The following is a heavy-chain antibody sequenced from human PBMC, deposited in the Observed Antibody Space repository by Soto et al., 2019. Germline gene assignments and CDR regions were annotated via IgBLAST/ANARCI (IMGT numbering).Heavy chain of an antibody. D-gene: IGHD3-3*01. V-gene: IGHV1-18*01. Sequence: ASVKVSCKASGYTFTSYGISWVRQAPGQGLEWMGWISAYSGNTNYAQKLQGRVTMTTDTSTSTAYMELRSLRSDDTAVYYCARYDVKVYYDCWRGYESRFAPWGQGTLVPVSS. CDR1: GYTFTSYG. CDR2: ISAYSGNT. J-gene: IGHJ5*02. CDR3: ARYDVKVYYDCWRGYESRFAP.